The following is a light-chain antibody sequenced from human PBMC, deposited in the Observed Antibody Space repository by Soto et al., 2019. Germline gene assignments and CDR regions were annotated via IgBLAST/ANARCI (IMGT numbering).Light chain of an antibody. V-gene: IGKV3-15*01. J-gene: IGKJ1*01. CDR1: QTVSSN. CDR3: HQRQSWPRT. Sequence: EIVMTQSPATLSVSPGERATLSCRASQTVSSNLAWYQQRPGQAPRLLIYGASTRATDIPARFSGSGSETEFTLTISDVEPEDFAVYYCHQRQSWPRTFGQGTKVDIK. CDR2: GAS.